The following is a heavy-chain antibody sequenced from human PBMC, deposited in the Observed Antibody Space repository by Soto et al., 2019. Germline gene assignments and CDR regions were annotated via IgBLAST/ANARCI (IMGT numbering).Heavy chain of an antibody. D-gene: IGHD3-3*01. CDR3: AKDMDFTYYDFWSYYYGMDV. Sequence: GGSLRLSCAASGFTFSSYGMHWVRQAPGKGLEWVAVISYDGSNKYYADSVKGRFTISRDNSKNTLYLQMNSLRAEDTAVYYCAKDMDFTYYDFWSYYYGMDVWGQGTTVTVS. CDR2: ISYDGSNK. V-gene: IGHV3-30*18. CDR1: GFTFSSYG. J-gene: IGHJ6*02.